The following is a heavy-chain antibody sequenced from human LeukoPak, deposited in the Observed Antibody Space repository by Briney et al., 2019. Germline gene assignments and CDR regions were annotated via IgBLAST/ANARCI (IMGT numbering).Heavy chain of an antibody. D-gene: IGHD4-23*01. CDR1: GGSTSDYY. CDR2: ISHSGNT. J-gene: IGHJ4*02. CDR3: ARVRVVTQDFDY. Sequence: SETLSLTCTVSGGSTSDYYWSWIRQPPGKGLEWIGFISHSGNTNYNPSLKSRVTISIDTSKRQFSLNLSSVIAAGTAVYYCARVRVVTQDFDYWGQGTLVTVSP. V-gene: IGHV4-59*01.